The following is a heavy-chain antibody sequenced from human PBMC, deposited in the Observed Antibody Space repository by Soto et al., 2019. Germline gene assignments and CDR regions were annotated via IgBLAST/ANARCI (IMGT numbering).Heavy chain of an antibody. Sequence: ASVKVSCKASGYTFTSYGISCVRQAPGQGLEWMGWISAYNGNTNYAQKLQGRVTMTTDTSTSTAYMELRSLRSDDTAVYYCARGARTAMVPEAFDIWGQGTMVTVSS. J-gene: IGHJ3*02. CDR1: GYTFTSYG. V-gene: IGHV1-18*01. CDR3: ARGARTAMVPEAFDI. D-gene: IGHD5-18*01. CDR2: ISAYNGNT.